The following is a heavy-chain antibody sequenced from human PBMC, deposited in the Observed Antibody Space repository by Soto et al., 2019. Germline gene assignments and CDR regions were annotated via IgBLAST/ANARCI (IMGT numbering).Heavy chain of an antibody. CDR2: IIQDGSVK. Sequence: EVHLVESGGHLVQPGGSLRVSCAASGFTFSSRWMNWVRQAPGKGLEWVASIIQDGSVKYYVDSVRGRFTISRDNAQNSLYLQMDSLRAEDTAVYYCASLLGDVTTFDNWGQGTLVTVSS. V-gene: IGHV3-7*01. D-gene: IGHD1-26*01. J-gene: IGHJ4*02. CDR1: GFTFSSRW. CDR3: ASLLGDVTTFDN.